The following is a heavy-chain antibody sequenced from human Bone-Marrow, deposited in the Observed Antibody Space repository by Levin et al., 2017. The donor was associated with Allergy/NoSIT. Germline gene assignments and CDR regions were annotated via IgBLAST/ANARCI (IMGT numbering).Heavy chain of an antibody. CDR3: GGSLSSRYNWNDGDYDYGMDG. Sequence: GESLKISCKASGYTFTSYGISWVRQAPGQGLEWMGWISAYNGNTNYAQKLQGRVTMTTDTSTSTAYMELRSLRSDDTAVYYCGGSLSSRYNWNDGDYDYGMDGWGQGTTVTVSS. J-gene: IGHJ6*02. CDR1: GYTFTSYG. V-gene: IGHV1-18*01. D-gene: IGHD1-1*01. CDR2: ISAYNGNT.